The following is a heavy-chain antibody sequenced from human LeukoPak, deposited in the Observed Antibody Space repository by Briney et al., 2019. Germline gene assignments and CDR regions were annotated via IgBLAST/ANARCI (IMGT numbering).Heavy chain of an antibody. Sequence: ASVKVSCKASGGTFSSYAISWVRQAPGQGLEWMGRIIPILGIANYAQKSQGRVTITADKSTSTAYMELSSLRSEDTAVYYCARDLGRGSYYSYYWGQGTLVTVSS. J-gene: IGHJ4*02. V-gene: IGHV1-69*04. CDR1: GGTFSSYA. CDR2: IIPILGIA. D-gene: IGHD1-26*01. CDR3: ARDLGRGSYYSYY.